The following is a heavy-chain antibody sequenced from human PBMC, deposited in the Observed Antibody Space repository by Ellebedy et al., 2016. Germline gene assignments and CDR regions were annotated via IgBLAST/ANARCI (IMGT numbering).Heavy chain of an antibody. CDR2: IKPDGSGK. Sequence: GESLKISXAVSGFTFSTYWMTWVRQPPGEGLEWVANIKPDGSGKFYGDSVKGRFTISRDNAKNSLYLQMDSLRAEDTAVYYCAREGRLLGAFDIWGQGTMVTVSS. CDR3: AREGRLLGAFDI. D-gene: IGHD2-15*01. V-gene: IGHV3-7*01. CDR1: GFTFSTYW. J-gene: IGHJ3*02.